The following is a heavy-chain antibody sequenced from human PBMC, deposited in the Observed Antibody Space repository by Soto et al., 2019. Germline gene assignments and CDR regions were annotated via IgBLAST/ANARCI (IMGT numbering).Heavy chain of an antibody. J-gene: IGHJ4*02. D-gene: IGHD3-22*01. Sequence: EVQLVESGGGLVQPGRSLRLSCAASGFTFDDYAMHWVRQAPGKGLEWVSGISWNSGSIGYADSVKGRFTISRDNAKNSLYLQMNILRAEDTALYYCAKDIHYDSSGYYSYYFDYWGQGTLVTVSS. CDR2: ISWNSGSI. V-gene: IGHV3-9*01. CDR1: GFTFDDYA. CDR3: AKDIHYDSSGYYSYYFDY.